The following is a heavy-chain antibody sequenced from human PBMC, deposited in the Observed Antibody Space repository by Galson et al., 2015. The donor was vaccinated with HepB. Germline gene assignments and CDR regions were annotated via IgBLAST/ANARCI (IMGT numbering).Heavy chain of an antibody. CDR3: AKSVYDGSDEYDPEIDY. Sequence: SLRLSCATSGFTFRNYAMHWVRQAPGKGLQWVTLISYDGSKKYYVDSVKGRFTISRDNSKNTVYLEMSSLRPEDTGVYYCAKSVYDGSDEYDPEIDYWGQGTLVTVSS. V-gene: IGHV3-30*18. J-gene: IGHJ4*02. CDR2: ISYDGSKK. D-gene: IGHD3-22*01. CDR1: GFTFRNYA.